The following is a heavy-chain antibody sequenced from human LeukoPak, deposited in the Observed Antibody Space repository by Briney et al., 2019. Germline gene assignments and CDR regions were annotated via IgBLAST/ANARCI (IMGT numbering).Heavy chain of an antibody. Sequence: GGSLRLSCAASGFTFRSYSVNWVRQDPGKALEWASSISSSRSHIYYTDSVQGRFTISRENANNCLYLQLSSLRSEDTALYCCAKERCSGGWYRPPFDYWGQGTLVTVSS. CDR3: AKERCSGGWYRPPFDY. CDR2: ISSSRSHI. CDR1: GFTFRSYS. J-gene: IGHJ4*02. D-gene: IGHD6-19*01. V-gene: IGHV3-21*04.